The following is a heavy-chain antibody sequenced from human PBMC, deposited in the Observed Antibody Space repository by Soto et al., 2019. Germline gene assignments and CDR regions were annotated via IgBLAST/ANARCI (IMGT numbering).Heavy chain of an antibody. Sequence: ASVKVSCKASGGTFSSYTISWVRQAPGQGLEWMGWINTYNGNTNHAQKFQGRVTMTTDTSTSTAYMELRSLRSDDTAVYYCARGVGSGTYYNQYNWFDPWGQGTLVTVSS. V-gene: IGHV1-18*01. CDR3: ARGVGSGTYYNQYNWFDP. D-gene: IGHD3-10*01. CDR2: INTYNGNT. J-gene: IGHJ5*02. CDR1: GGTFSSYT.